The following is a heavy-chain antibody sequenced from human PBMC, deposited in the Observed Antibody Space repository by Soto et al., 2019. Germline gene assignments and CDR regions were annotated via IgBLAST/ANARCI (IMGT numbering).Heavy chain of an antibody. D-gene: IGHD3-10*01. CDR3: ARSRGLPPIRPVYFDF. CDR2: IYHSGTT. CDR1: GASVSSYY. V-gene: IGHV4-59*02. Sequence: SETLSLTCKVSGASVSSYYWGWIRQPPGKGLEWIGHIYHSGTTNYNPSLMSRVTISVDTSKDHFSLTLSSVTAADTAVYYCARSRGLPPIRPVYFDFWGQGSQVTVSS. J-gene: IGHJ4*02.